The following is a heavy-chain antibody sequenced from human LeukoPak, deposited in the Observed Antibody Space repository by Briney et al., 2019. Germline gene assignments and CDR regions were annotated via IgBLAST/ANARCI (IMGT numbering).Heavy chain of an antibody. V-gene: IGHV3-7*01. Sequence: GGSLRLSCAASGFTFSGYWMTWVRQAPGKGLECVANIKEDGSGKNYVDSVTGRFTISRDNAKNSLYLQMNSLRAEDTAVYYCARDDPTMVRGVTDYWGQGTLVTVSS. D-gene: IGHD3-10*01. CDR2: IKEDGSGK. CDR1: GFTFSGYW. CDR3: ARDDPTMVRGVTDY. J-gene: IGHJ4*02.